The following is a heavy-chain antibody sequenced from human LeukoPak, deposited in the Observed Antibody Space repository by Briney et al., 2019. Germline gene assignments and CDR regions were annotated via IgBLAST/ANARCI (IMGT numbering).Heavy chain of an antibody. Sequence: PGRSLRLSCAASGFTFSSYGMHWVRQAPGKGLEWVAVISYDGSNKYYADSVKGRFTISRDNSKNTLYLQMNSLRAEDTAVYYCAKHDYGDDSCMDVWGQGTTVTVSS. J-gene: IGHJ6*02. CDR1: GFTFSSYG. V-gene: IGHV3-30*18. CDR3: AKHDYGDDSCMDV. D-gene: IGHD4-17*01. CDR2: ISYDGSNK.